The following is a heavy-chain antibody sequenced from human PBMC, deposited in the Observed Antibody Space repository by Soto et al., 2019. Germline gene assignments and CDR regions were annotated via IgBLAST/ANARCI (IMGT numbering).Heavy chain of an antibody. D-gene: IGHD3-10*01. CDR3: ERDYVGNMVHFGP. Sequence: GGSLRLSCAASGFTFSSYWMSWVRQAPGKWLELVATISQDGNDKYYVDSVKVRFTISRDNTKNSLFLQNNNLRAEDTALNNCERDYVGNMVHFGPWGQGTLVTVSS. CDR2: ISQDGNDK. J-gene: IGHJ5*02. CDR1: GFTFSSYW. V-gene: IGHV3-7*01.